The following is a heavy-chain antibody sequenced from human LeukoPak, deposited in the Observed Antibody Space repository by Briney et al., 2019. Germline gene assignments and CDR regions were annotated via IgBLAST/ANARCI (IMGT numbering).Heavy chain of an antibody. J-gene: IGHJ4*02. CDR1: GFTFSSYS. CDR2: IRSSSSYI. D-gene: IGHD6-19*01. V-gene: IGHV3-21*04. Sequence: PGGSLRLSCAASGFTFSSYSMNWVRRAPGKGLEWVSSIRSSSSYIYYADSVKGRFTVSRDNAKNSLYLQMNSLRAADTAVYYCARDSRRGWYGDPNYFDYWGQGTLVTVSS. CDR3: ARDSRRGWYGDPNYFDY.